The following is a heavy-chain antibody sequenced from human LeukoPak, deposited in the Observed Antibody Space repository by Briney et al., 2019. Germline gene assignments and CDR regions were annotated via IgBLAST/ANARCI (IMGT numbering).Heavy chain of an antibody. V-gene: IGHV3-11*04. CDR2: ISGSGSTI. CDR1: GFTFIDYH. Sequence: GGSLRLSCAASGFTFIDYHMTWIRQAPGKGLECISYISGSGSTIYYADSVKGRFTTSMDNAKKSLYLQMNGLGAEDTAVYYCAGLDVMTGYYKLDYWGQGTLVTVSS. D-gene: IGHD3-9*01. J-gene: IGHJ4*02. CDR3: AGLDVMTGYYKLDY.